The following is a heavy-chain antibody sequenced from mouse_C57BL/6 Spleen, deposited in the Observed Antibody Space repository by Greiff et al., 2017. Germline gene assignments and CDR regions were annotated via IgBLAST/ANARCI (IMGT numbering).Heavy chain of an antibody. CDR2: IYPRSGNT. Sequence: QVHVKQSGAELARPGASVKLSCKASGYTFTSYGISWVKQRTGQGLEWIGEIYPRSGNTYYNEKFKGKATLTADKSSSTAYMELRSLTSEDSAVYFCARSGYDYDVDYWGQGTSVTVSS. CDR1: GYTFTSYG. D-gene: IGHD2-4*01. CDR3: ARSGYDYDVDY. J-gene: IGHJ4*01. V-gene: IGHV1-81*01.